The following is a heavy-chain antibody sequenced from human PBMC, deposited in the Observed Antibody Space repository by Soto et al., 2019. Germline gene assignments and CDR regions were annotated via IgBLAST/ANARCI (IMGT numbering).Heavy chain of an antibody. CDR1: GFTFSSYA. Sequence: QVQLVESGGGVVQPGRSLRLSCAASGFTFSSYAMHWVRQAPGKGLEWVAVISYDGSNKYYADSVKGRFTISRDNSKNTLYLQMNSLRAEDTAVYYSARDLKYYDSSGYYYDRGYDGMDVWGQGTTVTVSS. D-gene: IGHD3-22*01. CDR2: ISYDGSNK. CDR3: ARDLKYYDSSGYYYDRGYDGMDV. V-gene: IGHV3-30-3*01. J-gene: IGHJ6*02.